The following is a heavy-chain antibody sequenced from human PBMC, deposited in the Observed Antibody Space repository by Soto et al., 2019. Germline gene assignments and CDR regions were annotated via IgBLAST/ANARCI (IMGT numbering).Heavy chain of an antibody. Sequence: QVQLVQSGAEVKKPGASVKVSCKASGYTFTSYDINWVRQATGQGLEWMGWMNPNSGNTCCAQKLQGRVTMTRNTSISTAYMELSSLRSEDTAVYYCARSIAAAGTGWFDPWGQGTLVTVSS. D-gene: IGHD6-13*01. V-gene: IGHV1-8*01. CDR2: MNPNSGNT. CDR1: GYTFTSYD. CDR3: ARSIAAAGTGWFDP. J-gene: IGHJ5*02.